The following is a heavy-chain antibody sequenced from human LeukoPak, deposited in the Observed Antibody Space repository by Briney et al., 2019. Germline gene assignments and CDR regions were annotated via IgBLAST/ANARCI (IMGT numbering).Heavy chain of an antibody. CDR1: GFTFSTHS. CDR2: ISSSSSDI. CDR3: ARVPGGLEWADFDY. Sequence: GGSLRLSCAASGFTFSTHSMNWVRQAPGKGLEWVLCISSSSSDIYYADSVKGRFTISRDNAKNSLYLQMSSLRAEDTAVYYCARVPGGLEWADFDYWGQGTLVTVSS. D-gene: IGHD3-3*01. V-gene: IGHV3-21*01. J-gene: IGHJ4*02.